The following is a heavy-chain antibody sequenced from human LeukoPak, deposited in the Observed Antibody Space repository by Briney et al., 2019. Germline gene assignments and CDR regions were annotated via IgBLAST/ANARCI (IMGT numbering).Heavy chain of an antibody. J-gene: IGHJ4*02. D-gene: IGHD2-2*01. V-gene: IGHV3-23*01. CDR2: ISGSGDST. CDR3: AKPDIVVVPAAPQIAHLDY. Sequence: GGSLRLSCAASGFTFSTYAMSLVRQAPGKGLDWVSAISGSGDSTDNAESVKGRFTISRDNSKNTLYLQMNSLRAEDTAVYYCAKPDIVVVPAAPQIAHLDYWGQGTLVTVSS. CDR1: GFTFSTYA.